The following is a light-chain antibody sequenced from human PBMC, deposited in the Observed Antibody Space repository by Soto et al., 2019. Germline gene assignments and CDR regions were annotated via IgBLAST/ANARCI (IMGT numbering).Light chain of an antibody. CDR3: QQYGSSLYT. J-gene: IGKJ2*01. V-gene: IGKV3-20*01. Sequence: EIVLTQSPGTLSLSPGERATLSCRASQSVSSSSLNWYQQKPGQAPRLLIYGVSTRATGIPDRFSGSGSGTDFTLSISRLEPEDFAVYYCQQYGSSLYTFGQGTKLEIK. CDR2: GVS. CDR1: QSVSSSS.